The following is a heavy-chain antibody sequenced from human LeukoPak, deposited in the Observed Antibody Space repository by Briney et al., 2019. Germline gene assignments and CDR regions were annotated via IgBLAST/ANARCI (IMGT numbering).Heavy chain of an antibody. Sequence: SETLSLTCTVSGGSISSSSYYWGWIRQPPGKGLEWIGSIYYSGSTYYNPSLKSRVTISVDTSKNQFSLKLSSVTAADTAVYYCARSGYDYYYYYYMDVWGKGTTVTISS. J-gene: IGHJ6*03. CDR1: GGSISSSSYY. CDR3: ARSGYDYYYYYYMDV. CDR2: IYYSGST. D-gene: IGHD5-12*01. V-gene: IGHV4-39*01.